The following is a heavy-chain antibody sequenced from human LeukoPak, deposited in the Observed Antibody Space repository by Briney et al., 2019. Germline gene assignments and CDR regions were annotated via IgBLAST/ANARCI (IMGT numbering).Heavy chain of an antibody. CDR1: GFNFNNYG. J-gene: IGHJ4*02. V-gene: IGHV3-23*01. D-gene: IGHD3-22*01. CDR2: ISNDGGGT. CDR3: AKGSSGYFFDL. Sequence: GGSLRLSCAASGFNFNNYGLVWIRQAPGKGPEWVSAISNDGGGTTYADFVKGRFSVSRDNSKNTLFLQMNSLRAEDTALYYCAKGSSGYFFDLWGQGTLVTVSS.